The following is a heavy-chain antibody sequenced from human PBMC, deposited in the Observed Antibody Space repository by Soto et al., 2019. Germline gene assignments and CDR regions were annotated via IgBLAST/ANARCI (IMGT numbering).Heavy chain of an antibody. CDR2: ITGSGERT. CDR3: AKVSRGATTITDFYYYGIDF. CDR1: GVTFDNYA. D-gene: IGHD1-26*01. V-gene: IGHV3-23*01. J-gene: IGHJ6*02. Sequence: PGGSLRLSCAASGVTFDNYAMNWVRQAPGQGLEWVSGITGSGERTYYEDSVKGRFTISRDNSKNKLYVQLNSLRVEDTAIYYCAKVSRGATTITDFYYYGIDFWGQGTMVSVSS.